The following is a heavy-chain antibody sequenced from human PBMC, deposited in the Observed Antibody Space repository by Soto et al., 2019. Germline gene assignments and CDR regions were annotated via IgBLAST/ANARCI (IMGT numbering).Heavy chain of an antibody. D-gene: IGHD3-10*01. V-gene: IGHV4-39*01. CDR3: ARLYGSGSYQFYGMDV. Sequence: WETLSLTCTVSGGSISSSSYYWGWIRQPPGKGREWIGSIYYSGITYYNPSLKSRGTMSVDTSKNQFSLRLSSVTAADTAMYYCARLYGSGSYQFYGMDVWGQGTTVTVSS. CDR2: IYYSGIT. J-gene: IGHJ6*02. CDR1: GGSISSSSYY.